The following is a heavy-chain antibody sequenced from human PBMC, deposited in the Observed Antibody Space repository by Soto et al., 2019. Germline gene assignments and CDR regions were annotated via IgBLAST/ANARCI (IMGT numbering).Heavy chain of an antibody. D-gene: IGHD4-17*01. CDR3: AKYYGDYGRYYYYGMDV. V-gene: IGHV3-48*01. Sequence: GSLRLSCAASGFTFSSYSMNWVRQAPGKGLEWVSYISSSSSTIYYADSVKGRFTISRDNSKNTLYLQMNSLRAEDTAVYYCAKYYGDYGRYYYYGMDVWGQGTTVTVSS. CDR1: GFTFSSYS. CDR2: ISSSSSTI. J-gene: IGHJ6*02.